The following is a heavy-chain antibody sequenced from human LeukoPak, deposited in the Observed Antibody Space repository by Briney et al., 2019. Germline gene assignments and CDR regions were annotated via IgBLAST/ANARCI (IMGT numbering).Heavy chain of an antibody. CDR2: IYPGDSDT. CDR1: GYSFTNYW. J-gene: IGHJ4*02. D-gene: IGHD3-10*01. Sequence: GESLQISCKGSGYSFTNYWIGWVRQLPGKGLELMGLIYPGDSDTTYSPSFQGQVTISADKSISTAYLQWSSLKASDTAMYYCARRMVRGVITSPFDSWGQGTLVSVSS. CDR3: ARRMVRGVITSPFDS. V-gene: IGHV5-51*01.